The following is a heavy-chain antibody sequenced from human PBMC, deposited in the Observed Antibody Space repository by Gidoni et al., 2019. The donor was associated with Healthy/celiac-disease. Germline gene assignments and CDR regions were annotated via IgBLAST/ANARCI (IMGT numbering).Heavy chain of an antibody. CDR2: ISSSGSTI. CDR3: ARDLYDIVVVAAARRYYGMDV. V-gene: IGHV3-11*01. Sequence: QVQLVESGGGVAKLGGSLTLSCAASAFPFSDYDMSSIRQAPGKGLEWVSYISSSGSTIYYADSVKGRFTITRDNARSTLYLQMNRLRAEDTAVYYCARDLYDIVVVAAARRYYGMDVWGQGTTVTVSS. J-gene: IGHJ6*02. D-gene: IGHD2-2*01. CDR1: AFPFSDYD.